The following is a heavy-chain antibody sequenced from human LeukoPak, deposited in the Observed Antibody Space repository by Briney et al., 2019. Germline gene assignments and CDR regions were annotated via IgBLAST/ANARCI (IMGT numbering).Heavy chain of an antibody. CDR1: GFTFSDYY. Sequence: GGSLRLSCAASGFTFSDYYMSWIRQAPGTGLEWVSYISSSGSTIYYADSVKGRFTISGDNAKNSLYLQMNSLRAEDTAVYYCATQGTSTKRNWFDPWGQGTLVTVSS. V-gene: IGHV3-11*04. CDR3: ATQGTSTKRNWFDP. J-gene: IGHJ5*02. CDR2: ISSSGSTI.